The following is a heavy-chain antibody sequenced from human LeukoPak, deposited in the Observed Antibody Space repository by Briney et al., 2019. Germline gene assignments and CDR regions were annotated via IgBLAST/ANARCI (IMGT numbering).Heavy chain of an antibody. J-gene: IGHJ3*02. V-gene: IGHV4-59*01. D-gene: IGHD1-26*01. CDR3: ARESVEWELRGQDAFDI. CDR2: IYYSGST. CDR1: GGSISSYY. Sequence: SETLSLTCTVSGGSISSYYWSWIRQPPGKGLEWIGYIYYSGSTNYNPSLKSRVTISVDTSKNQFSLKLSSVTAADTAVYYCARESVEWELRGQDAFDIWGQGTMVTVSS.